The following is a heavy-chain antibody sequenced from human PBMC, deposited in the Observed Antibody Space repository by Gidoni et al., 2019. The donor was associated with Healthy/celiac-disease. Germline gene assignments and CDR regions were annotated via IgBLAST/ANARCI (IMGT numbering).Heavy chain of an antibody. Sequence: EVQLVQSGAEVKRPGESLKISCKGSGTSFTSHWIVWVRQMPGKGREWMGIISPGDSDTRYSPSFQRQVTISADKSISTAYLQWSSLKASDTDMYDCARDRAAAGRWYFDLWGRGTLVTVSS. CDR3: ARDRAAAGRWYFDL. J-gene: IGHJ2*01. D-gene: IGHD6-13*01. CDR2: ISPGDSDT. V-gene: IGHV5-51*01. CDR1: GTSFTSHW.